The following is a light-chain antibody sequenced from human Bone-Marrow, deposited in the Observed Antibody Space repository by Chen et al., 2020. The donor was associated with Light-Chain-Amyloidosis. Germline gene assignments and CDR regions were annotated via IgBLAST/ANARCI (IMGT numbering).Light chain of an antibody. CDR3: QVWDSSSDRPV. CDR1: NIGSTS. V-gene: IGLV3-21*02. CDR2: DDS. J-gene: IGLJ3*02. Sequence: SYVLPQPSSVSVAPGQTAPIAWGGNNIGSTSVHWYQQTPGQAPLLVVYDDSDRPSGTPRRLSGSYSGNTATLTSSRIEAGDEADYYCQVWDSSSDRPVFGGVTKLTGL.